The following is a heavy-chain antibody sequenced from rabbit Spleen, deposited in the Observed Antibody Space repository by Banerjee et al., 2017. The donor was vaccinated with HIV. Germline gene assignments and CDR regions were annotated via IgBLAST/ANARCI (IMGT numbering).Heavy chain of an antibody. J-gene: IGHJ4*01. CDR1: GFSFSNKAV. D-gene: IGHD5-1*01. CDR3: ARDLVAAIGWNFNL. V-gene: IGHV1S40*01. CDR2: INAVTGKA. Sequence: QSLEESGGGLVKPEGSLKLSCTASGFSFSNKAVMCWVRQTPGKGLEWIACINAVTGKAVYASWAKGRFTFSKTSSTTVTLQMTSLTAADTATYFCARDLVAAIGWNFNLWGPGTLVTVS.